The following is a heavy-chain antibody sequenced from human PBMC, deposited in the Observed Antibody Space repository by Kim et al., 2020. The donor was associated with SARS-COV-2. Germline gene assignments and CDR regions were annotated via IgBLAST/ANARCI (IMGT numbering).Heavy chain of an antibody. J-gene: IGHJ4*02. CDR3: ARESYYYDSSGTIDY. Sequence: QKFQGRVTMTRDTSISTAYMELSRLRSDDTAVYYCARESYYYDSSGTIDYWGQGTLVTVSS. D-gene: IGHD3-22*01. V-gene: IGHV1-2*02.